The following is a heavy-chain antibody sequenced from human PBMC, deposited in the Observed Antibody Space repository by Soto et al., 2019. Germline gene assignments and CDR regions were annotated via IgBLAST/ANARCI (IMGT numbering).Heavy chain of an antibody. CDR1: GFTVSRGS. J-gene: IGHJ4*02. D-gene: IGHD6-6*01. CDR3: AGSIAAGGSLDY. V-gene: IGHV3-53*01. CDR2: LNSDGST. Sequence: EVQLVESGAGLIQPGGSLRLSCAASGFTVSRGSMSWVRQAPGKGLEWVSALNSDGSTYYADSVKGRFTISRDNSKNTLYVQINRLRAEDRAVYYCAGSIAAGGSLDYWGQGVLVTVSS.